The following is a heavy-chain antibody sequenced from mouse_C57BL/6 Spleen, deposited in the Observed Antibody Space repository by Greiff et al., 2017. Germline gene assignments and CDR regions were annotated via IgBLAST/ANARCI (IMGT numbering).Heavy chain of an antibody. CDR3: ASDYYGSGYVYWYFDV. V-gene: IGHV1-37*01. D-gene: IGHD1-1*01. J-gene: IGHJ1*03. CDR1: GYSFTGYF. CDR2: INPYNGDT. Sequence: EVKLQESGPELVKPGASVKISCKASGYSFTGYFMNWVKQSHGKSLEWIGRINPYNGDTFYNQKFKGKATLTVDKSSSTAHMELLSLTSEDFAVYYCASDYYGSGYVYWYFDVWGTGTTVTVSS.